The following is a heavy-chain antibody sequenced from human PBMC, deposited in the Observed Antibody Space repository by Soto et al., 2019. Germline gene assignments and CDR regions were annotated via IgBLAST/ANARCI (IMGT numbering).Heavy chain of an antibody. V-gene: IGHV4-59*01. CDR2: IYYSGST. CDR1: GGSISSYY. D-gene: IGHD5-12*01. CDR3: SRVRGDNCKYSGYELLAFDI. J-gene: IGHJ3*02. Sequence: SETLSLTCTVSGGSISSYYWSWIRQPPGKGLEWIGYIYYSGSTNYNPSLKSRVTISVDTSKNQFSLKLSSVTAADTAVYYCSRVRGDNCKYSGYELLAFDIWGQGTMVTVS.